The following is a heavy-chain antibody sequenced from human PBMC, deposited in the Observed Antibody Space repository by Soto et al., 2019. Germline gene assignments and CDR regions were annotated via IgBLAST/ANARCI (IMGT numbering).Heavy chain of an antibody. V-gene: IGHV3-21*01. CDR3: ARESEDLTSNFDY. CDR1: CFTFARYS. Sequence: SLRLSFAASCFTFARYSMNWVRQAPGKGLEWVSSISSTTNYIYYADSMKGRFTVSRDNAKNSVYLEMNSLSAEDTAVYYCARESEDLTSNFDYWGQGTLVTVSS. J-gene: IGHJ4*02. CDR2: ISSTTNYI.